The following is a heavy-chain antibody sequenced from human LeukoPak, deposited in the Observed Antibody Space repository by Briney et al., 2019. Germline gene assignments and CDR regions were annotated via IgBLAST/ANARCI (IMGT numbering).Heavy chain of an antibody. CDR1: GFTFSSYA. CDR2: ISYDGSNK. J-gene: IGHJ4*02. V-gene: IGHV3-30-3*01. Sequence: GRSLRLSCAASGFTFSSYAMRWVRQAPGKGLEWVAVISYDGSNKYYADSVKGRFTISRDNSKNTLYLQMNSLRAEDTAVYYCASRAAVGATTDYWGQGTLVTVSS. CDR3: ASRAAVGATTDY. D-gene: IGHD1-26*01.